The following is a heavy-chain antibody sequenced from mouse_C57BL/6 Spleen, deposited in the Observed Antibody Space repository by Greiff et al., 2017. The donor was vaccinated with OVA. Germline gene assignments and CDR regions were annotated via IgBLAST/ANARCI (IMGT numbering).Heavy chain of an antibody. D-gene: IGHD2-5*01. J-gene: IGHJ4*01. CDR2: FHPYNDDT. CDR3: ARGSYYSNYEEGMDY. V-gene: IGHV1-47*01. CDR1: GYTFTTYP. Sequence: VQLQQSGAELVKPGASVKMSCKASGYTFTTYPIEWMKQNHGKSLEWIGNFHPYNDDTKYNEKFKGKATLTVEKSYSTVYLELSRLTSDDSAVYYCARGSYYSNYEEGMDYWGQGTSVTVSS.